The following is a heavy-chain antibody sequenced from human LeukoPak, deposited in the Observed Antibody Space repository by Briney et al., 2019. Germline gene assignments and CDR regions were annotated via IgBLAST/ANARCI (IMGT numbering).Heavy chain of an antibody. CDR1: GGSFSGYY. J-gene: IGHJ4*02. CDR3: ARSVLWFGELPDF. D-gene: IGHD3-10*01. Sequence: PSETLSLTCAVYGGSFSGYYWSWIRQPPGKGLEWIGEIKDSGSTNYNPSLKSRVTISVDTSKNQFSLKLSSVTAADTAVYYCARSVLWFGELPDFWGQGTLVTVSS. V-gene: IGHV4-34*01. CDR2: IKDSGST.